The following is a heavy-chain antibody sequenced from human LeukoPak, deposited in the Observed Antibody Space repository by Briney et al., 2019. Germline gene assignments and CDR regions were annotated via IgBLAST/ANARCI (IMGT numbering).Heavy chain of an antibody. Sequence: GASVKVSCKASGYTFTSYGISWVRQAPGQGLEWMGWISAYNGNTNYAQKLQGRVTMTTDTSTSTAYMELRSLRSDDTAVYYCARASDDILTGYFDYWGQGTLVTVSS. V-gene: IGHV1-18*01. CDR2: ISAYNGNT. CDR1: GYTFTSYG. CDR3: ARASDDILTGYFDY. D-gene: IGHD3-9*01. J-gene: IGHJ4*02.